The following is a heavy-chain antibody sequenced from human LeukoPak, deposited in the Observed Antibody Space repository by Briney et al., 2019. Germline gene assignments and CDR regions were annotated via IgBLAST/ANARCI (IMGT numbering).Heavy chain of an antibody. J-gene: IGHJ4*02. CDR2: IYYSGST. Sequence: SETLSLTCAVSGGSISRGGYYWSWSRQHPGYVLEWIGYIYYSGSTYYNPSLKSRVTISVDTSKNQFSLKLSSVTAADTAVYYCARDRAVARDFDYWGQGTLVTVSS. CDR1: GGSISRGGYY. V-gene: IGHV4-31*11. CDR3: ARDRAVARDFDY. D-gene: IGHD6-19*01.